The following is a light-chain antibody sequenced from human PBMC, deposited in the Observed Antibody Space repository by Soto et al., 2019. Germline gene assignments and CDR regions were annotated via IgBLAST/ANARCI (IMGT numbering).Light chain of an antibody. J-gene: IGLJ2*01. Sequence: QPVLTQSSSASASLGSSVKLTCTLSSGYSNHIIAWHQQQPGKAPRYLMKLEGRGTYNKGSGVPDRFSGSSSGADRYLTISNLQFEDEADYYCETWDSNTRVFGGGTKLTVL. CDR1: SGYSNHI. V-gene: IGLV4-60*02. CDR3: ETWDSNTRV. CDR2: LEGRGTY.